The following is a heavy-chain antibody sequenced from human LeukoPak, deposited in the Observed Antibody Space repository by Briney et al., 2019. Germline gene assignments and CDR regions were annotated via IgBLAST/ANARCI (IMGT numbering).Heavy chain of an antibody. D-gene: IGHD2-15*01. CDR2: IYHSGST. CDR3: ARIRGGSFYYYHYIDV. Sequence: PSETLSLTCAVSGYSISSDYYWGWIRQAPGKGTEWIGSIYHSGSTYYNPSLKSRVTISLDTSKKQFSLKLSSVTAADTAVYYCARIRGGSFYYYHYIDVWGKGTTVTVSS. CDR1: GYSISSDYY. V-gene: IGHV4-38-2*01. J-gene: IGHJ6*03.